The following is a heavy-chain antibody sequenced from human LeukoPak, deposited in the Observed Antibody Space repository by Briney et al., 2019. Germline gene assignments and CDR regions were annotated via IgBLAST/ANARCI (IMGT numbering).Heavy chain of an antibody. J-gene: IGHJ4*02. Sequence: GGSLRLSCAASGFTFHNYAIHWDRQAPGKGLEWVSLTSGDGITTYFADSVKGRFTISRDNSKSSLFLQMNSLRTEDTALYYCARDHVYGGTDYWGQGTLVTVSS. CDR1: GFTFHNYA. V-gene: IGHV3-43*02. CDR2: TSGDGITT. CDR3: ARDHVYGGTDY. D-gene: IGHD4-23*01.